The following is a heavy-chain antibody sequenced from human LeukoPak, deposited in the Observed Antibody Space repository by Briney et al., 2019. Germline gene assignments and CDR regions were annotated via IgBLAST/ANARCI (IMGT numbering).Heavy chain of an antibody. CDR1: GFSLSTSCMG. D-gene: IGHD5-24*01. CDR3: VHVQLYTTAPTFDY. J-gene: IGHJ4*02. Sequence: SGPTLVKPTETLTLTCAFFGFSLSTSCMGVGWIRQPPGRALEWLALIYWDGDQRYNPSLRTRLTVTKDTFANHIVLTITNMDPLDTASHFCVHVQLYTTAPTFDYWGQGTLVTVPS. V-gene: IGHV2-5*02. CDR2: IYWDGDQ.